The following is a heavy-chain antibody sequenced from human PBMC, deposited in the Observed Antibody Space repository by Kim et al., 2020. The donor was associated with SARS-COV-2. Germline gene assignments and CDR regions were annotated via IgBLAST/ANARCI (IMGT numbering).Heavy chain of an antibody. V-gene: IGHV4-39*01. CDR3: ARGQQLVENWFDP. D-gene: IGHD6-13*01. J-gene: IGHJ5*02. Sequence: YNPSLKSRVTISVDTSKNQFSLKLSSVTAADTAVYYCARGQQLVENWFDPWGQGTLVTVSS.